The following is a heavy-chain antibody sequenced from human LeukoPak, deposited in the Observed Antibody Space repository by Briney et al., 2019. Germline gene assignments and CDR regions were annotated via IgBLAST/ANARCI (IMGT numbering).Heavy chain of an antibody. D-gene: IGHD6-19*01. CDR2: INSDGSST. J-gene: IGHJ4*02. V-gene: IGHV3-74*01. CDR3: AREITRPSTIYSSGWQHFDY. CDR1: GFTFSSYW. Sequence: GGSLRLSCAASGFTFSSYWMHWVRQAPGKGLVWVSRINSDGSSTSYADSVKGRFTISRDNSKNTLYLQMNSLRPEDTAVYYCAREITRPSTIYSSGWQHFDYWGQGTLVTVSS.